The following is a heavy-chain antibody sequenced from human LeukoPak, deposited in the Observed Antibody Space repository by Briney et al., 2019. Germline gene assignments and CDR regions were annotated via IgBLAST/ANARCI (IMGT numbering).Heavy chain of an antibody. V-gene: IGHV3-7*01. CDR3: ARERHLDY. J-gene: IGHJ4*02. Sequence: GGSLRLSCAASGFTFSNYWMTWVRQAPGKGLEWVANIKQDGSDKYYVDSMKGRFTISRDNAKNSLYLQMNSLRAEDTAVYYCARERHLDYWGQGTLVTVSS. CDR2: IKQDGSDK. D-gene: IGHD6-25*01. CDR1: GFTFSNYW.